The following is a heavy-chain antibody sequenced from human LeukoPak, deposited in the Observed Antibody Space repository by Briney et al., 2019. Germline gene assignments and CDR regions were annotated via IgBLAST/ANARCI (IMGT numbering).Heavy chain of an antibody. CDR3: AKGFLSTSWNSDAFDM. V-gene: IGHV3-48*04. CDR1: GFTFNTYI. Sequence: GGSLRLSCAASGFTFNTYIMNWVRQAPGKGLEWVSYISTSGSNIYYADAVKGRFTISRDNAKSSLFLQMDSLRAEDTAVYYCAKGFLSTSWNSDAFDMWGQGTMVTVSS. CDR2: ISTSGSNI. D-gene: IGHD6-13*01. J-gene: IGHJ3*02.